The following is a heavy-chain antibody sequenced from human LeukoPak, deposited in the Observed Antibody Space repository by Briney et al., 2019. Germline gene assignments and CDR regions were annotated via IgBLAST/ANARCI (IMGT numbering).Heavy chain of an antibody. J-gene: IGHJ6*03. CDR3: AKLAAAYYMDV. CDR2: ISAYNGNT. V-gene: IGHV1-18*01. Sequence: GASVKVSCKASSYIFTSYGISWVRQAPGQGLEWMGWISAYNGNTNYAQKLQGRVTMTTDTSTSTAYMELRSLRSDDTAVYYCAKLAAAYYMDVWGKGTTVTVSS. CDR1: SYIFTSYG. D-gene: IGHD6-13*01.